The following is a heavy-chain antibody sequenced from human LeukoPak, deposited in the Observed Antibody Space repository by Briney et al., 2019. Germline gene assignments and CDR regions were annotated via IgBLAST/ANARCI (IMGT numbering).Heavy chain of an antibody. D-gene: IGHD6-6*01. V-gene: IGHV4-59*01. J-gene: IGHJ5*02. CDR2: IYYSGST. CDR1: GGSISSYY. CDR3: ARDSSIAARGWFDP. Sequence: SETLSLTCTVSGGSISSYYWSWIRQPPGKGLEWIGYIYYSGSTNYNPSLKSRVTISVDTSKSQFSLKLSSVTAADTAVYYCARDSSIAARGWFDPWGQGTLVTVSS.